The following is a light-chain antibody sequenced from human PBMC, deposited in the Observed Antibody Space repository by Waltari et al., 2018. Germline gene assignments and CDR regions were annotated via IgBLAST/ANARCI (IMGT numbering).Light chain of an antibody. Sequence: QSAPSQPASVSGSPGQSITISCTGSSSDVGGYNYVSWYQQHPGKAPKLLIYEVSNRPSGVSNRVSGSKSGHTAFLTISGLQAEDEADYYCSSYTSSSTVVFGGGTKVTVL. V-gene: IGLV2-14*01. CDR3: SSYTSSSTVV. CDR1: SSDVGGYNY. CDR2: EVS. J-gene: IGLJ2*01.